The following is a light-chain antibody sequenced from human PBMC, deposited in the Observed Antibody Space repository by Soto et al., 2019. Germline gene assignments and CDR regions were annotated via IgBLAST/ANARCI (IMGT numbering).Light chain of an antibody. J-gene: IGKJ2*01. Sequence: EIVLTQSPGTLSLSPGDRATLSCRASQRVSNSYLAWYQQKPGQAPRLPIYDASTRAAGVPDRVTGGGSGTDFTLTINALEPEDFALYFCQQYERPPFAFGQGTRLEI. CDR2: DAS. V-gene: IGKV3-20*01. CDR1: QRVSNSY. CDR3: QQYERPPFA.